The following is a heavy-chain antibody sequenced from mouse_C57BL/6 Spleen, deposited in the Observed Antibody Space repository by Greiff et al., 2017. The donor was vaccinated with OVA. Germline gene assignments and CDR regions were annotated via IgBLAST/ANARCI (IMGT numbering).Heavy chain of an antibody. CDR2: INPCSGYT. Sequence: QVQLMESGAELAKPGASVKLSCTASGYTFTSYWMHWVNQRPGQGLEWIGSINPCSGYTKYNQKFKDKATLSADKSSSTVYMQMSRLTYEDSTVYCCTRQDDGHFDYWGQGTTLTVSS. CDR1: GYTFTSYW. CDR3: TRQDDGHFDY. V-gene: IGHV1-7*01. J-gene: IGHJ2*01. D-gene: IGHD2-3*01.